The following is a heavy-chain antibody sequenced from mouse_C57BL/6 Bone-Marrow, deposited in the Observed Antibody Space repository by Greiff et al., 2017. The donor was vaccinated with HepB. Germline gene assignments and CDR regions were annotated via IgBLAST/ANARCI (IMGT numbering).Heavy chain of an antibody. CDR1: GFTFSSYG. J-gene: IGHJ2*01. CDR2: ISSGGSYT. D-gene: IGHD2-2*01. V-gene: IGHV5-6*01. CDR3: AKHGWGY. Sequence: EVMLVESGGDLVKPGGSLKLSCAASGFTFSSYGMYWVRQTPDKRLEWVATISSGGSYTYYPDSVKGRFTISRDNATNTLYLQMSSLKSEDTAMYYCAKHGWGYGGQGTTLTVSS.